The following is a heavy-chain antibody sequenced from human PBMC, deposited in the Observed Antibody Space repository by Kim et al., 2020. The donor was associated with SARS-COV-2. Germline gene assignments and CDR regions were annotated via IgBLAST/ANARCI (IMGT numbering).Heavy chain of an antibody. CDR3: ARVPSVDYYYYGMDV. J-gene: IGHJ6*02. CDR2: INSDGSST. V-gene: IGHV3-74*01. CDR1: GFTFSSYW. Sequence: GGSLRLSCAASGFTFSSYWMHWVRQAPGKGLVWVSRINSDGSSTSYADSVKGRFTISRDNAKNTLYLQMNSLRAEDTAVYYCARVPSVDYYYYGMDVWGQGTTVTVSS.